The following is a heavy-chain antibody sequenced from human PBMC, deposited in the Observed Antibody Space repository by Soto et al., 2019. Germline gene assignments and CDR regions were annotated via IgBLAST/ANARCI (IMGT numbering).Heavy chain of an antibody. J-gene: IGHJ6*02. V-gene: IGHV1-69*01. CDR3: ARVGHITDYGMAV. D-gene: IGHD1-26*01. CDR2: IIPFFGTS. Sequence: QVQLVQSGAEVKKPGSSVKVSCEASGGTFSSYPINWVRQAPGQGLEWMGGIIPFFGTSNYAQKFQGRVTITADDSTSTAYMDLSSLRSEDTAVYYCARVGHITDYGMAVWGQGTTVTVSS. CDR1: GGTFSSYP.